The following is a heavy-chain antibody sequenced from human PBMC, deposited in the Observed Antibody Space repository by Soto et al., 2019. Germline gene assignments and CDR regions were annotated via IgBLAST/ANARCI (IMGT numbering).Heavy chain of an antibody. J-gene: IGHJ6*02. CDR3: ARFSSSGLYYYFGMDV. CDR1: GFSISNNNW. D-gene: IGHD6-13*01. V-gene: IGHV4-4*02. CDR2: IYHTGIT. Sequence: SETLSLTCAVSGFSISNNNWWTCFRQPPGKGLECVGDIYHTGITNYSPSLKSRVTISVDNSKNQFSLRLTSVTAADTAVYYCARFSSSGLYYYFGMDVWGQGTTVTVSS.